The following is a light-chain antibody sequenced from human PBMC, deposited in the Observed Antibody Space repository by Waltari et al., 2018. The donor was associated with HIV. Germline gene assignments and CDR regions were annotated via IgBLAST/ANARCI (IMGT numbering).Light chain of an antibody. CDR2: EVS. CDR3: SSYTTSSTYV. Sequence: QSALTQPASVSGSPGQSITISCTGTSSDVGGYNYVSWYQKYPGKAPKLMIYEVSNRPSRVSNRVSGPKSGNTASLTISGLQAEDEADYYCSSYTTSSTYVFGTGTKVTVL. J-gene: IGLJ1*01. V-gene: IGLV2-14*01. CDR1: SSDVGGYNY.